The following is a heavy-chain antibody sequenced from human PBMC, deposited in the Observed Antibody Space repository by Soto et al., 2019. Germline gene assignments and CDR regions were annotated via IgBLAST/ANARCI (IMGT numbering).Heavy chain of an antibody. CDR1: GGSFSGYY. V-gene: IGHV4-34*01. CDR2: INHSGST. D-gene: IGHD6-19*01. Sequence: SETLSLTCAVYGGSFSGYYWSWIRQPPGKGLEWIGEINHSGSTNYNPSLKSRVTISVDTSKNQFSLKLSSVTAADTAVYYCARHQAGESSGWEGGFDYWGQGTLVTVSS. J-gene: IGHJ4*02. CDR3: ARHQAGESSGWEGGFDY.